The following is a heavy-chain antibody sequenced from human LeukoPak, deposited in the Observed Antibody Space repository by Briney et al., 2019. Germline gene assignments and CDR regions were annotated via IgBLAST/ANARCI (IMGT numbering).Heavy chain of an antibody. CDR1: GYSFTSNY. CDR3: ASSTGPYWYFDL. D-gene: IGHD3-10*01. CDR2: IYPRDGST. J-gene: IGHJ2*01. Sequence: ASVKVSCKASGYSFTSNYIHWVRQAPGQGLEWMGMIYPRDGSTSYAQKFQGRVTVTRDTSTSTVHMELSGLRSEDTAVYYCASSTGPYWYFDLWGRGTLVTVSS. V-gene: IGHV1-46*01.